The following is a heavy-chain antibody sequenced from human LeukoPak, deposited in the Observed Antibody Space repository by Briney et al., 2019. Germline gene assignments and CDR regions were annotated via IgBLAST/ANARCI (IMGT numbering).Heavy chain of an antibody. J-gene: IGHJ4*02. CDR3: AREESSGWVLDY. D-gene: IGHD6-19*01. CDR2: INPNSGGT. CDR1: GYTFTGYY. V-gene: IGHV1-2*06. Sequence: GASVKVSCKASGYTFTGYYMHWVRQAPGQGLEWMGRINPNSGGTNYAQKFQGRVTMTRDTSISTAYLELSRLRSDDTAVYSCAREESSGWVLDYWGQGTLVTVSS.